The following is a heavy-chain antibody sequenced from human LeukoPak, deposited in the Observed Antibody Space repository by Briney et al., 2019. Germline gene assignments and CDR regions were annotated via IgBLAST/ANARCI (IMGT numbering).Heavy chain of an antibody. CDR1: GFTFSSYG. V-gene: IGHV3-30*18. CDR2: ISYDGSNK. D-gene: IGHD6-13*01. Sequence: GGSLRLFCAASGFTFSSYGMLWVRQAPGKGLEWVAVISYDGSNKYYADSVKGRFTISRDNSKNTLYLQMNSLRAEDTAVYYCAKHIAAAGTGGYFDYWGQGTLVTVSS. J-gene: IGHJ4*02. CDR3: AKHIAAAGTGGYFDY.